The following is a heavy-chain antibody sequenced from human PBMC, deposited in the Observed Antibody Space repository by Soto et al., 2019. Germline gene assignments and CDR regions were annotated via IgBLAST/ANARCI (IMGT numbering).Heavy chain of an antibody. V-gene: IGHV3-64*01. J-gene: IGHJ4*02. CDR1: GFTFSNYA. Sequence: EVQLVESGGGLVQPGGSLRLSCAASGFTFSNYATHWVRQAPGKGLEYVSAISSNGGSTYYANSVKGRFTISRDNSKNTLYLQMGSLRAEDMAVYYCARGPDHFDYWGQGTLVTVSS. CDR3: ARGPDHFDY. CDR2: ISSNGGST.